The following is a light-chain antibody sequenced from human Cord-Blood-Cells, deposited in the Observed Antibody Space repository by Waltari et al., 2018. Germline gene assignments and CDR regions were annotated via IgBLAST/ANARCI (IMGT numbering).Light chain of an antibody. J-gene: IGLJ2*01. Sequence: QSALTQPPSVSGSPGQSVTISCTGTSSDVGGYNYVSWYQQHPGKAPKLMIYDGSKRPSGVANRFSGSKSGNTASLTISGLQAEDEADYYCCSYAGSSTWVFGGGTKLTVL. CDR2: DGS. CDR1: SSDVGGYNY. CDR3: CSYAGSSTWV. V-gene: IGLV2-23*01.